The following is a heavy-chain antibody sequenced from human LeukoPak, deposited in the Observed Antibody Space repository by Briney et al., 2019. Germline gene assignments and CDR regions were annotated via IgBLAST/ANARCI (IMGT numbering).Heavy chain of an antibody. Sequence: ASVKVSCKAPGGTFSSYAISWVRQAPGQGLEWMGGIIPIFGTANYAQKFQGRVTITADESTSTAYMELSSLRSEDTAVYYCARGRGYCSGGSCYHDAFDIWGQGTMVTVSS. J-gene: IGHJ3*02. CDR2: IIPIFGTA. CDR3: ARGRGYCSGGSCYHDAFDI. CDR1: GGTFSSYA. V-gene: IGHV1-69*13. D-gene: IGHD2-15*01.